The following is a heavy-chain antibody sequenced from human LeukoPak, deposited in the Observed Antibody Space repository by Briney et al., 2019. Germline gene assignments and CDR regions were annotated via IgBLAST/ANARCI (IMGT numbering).Heavy chain of an antibody. CDR1: GFTFSDYY. V-gene: IGHV3-11*06. J-gene: IGHJ3*02. D-gene: IGHD6-6*01. CDR2: ISSSSSYT. Sequence: PGGSLRLSCAAPGFTFSDYYMSWIRQAPGKGLEWVSYISSSSSYTDYADSVKGRFTISRDNAKNSPYLQVISLRAEDTAVYYCARGPSIAARYDAFDIWGQGTMVTVSS. CDR3: ARGPSIAARYDAFDI.